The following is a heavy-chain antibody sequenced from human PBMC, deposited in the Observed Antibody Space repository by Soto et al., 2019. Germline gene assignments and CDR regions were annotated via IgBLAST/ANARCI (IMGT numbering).Heavy chain of an antibody. Sequence: EVQLVESGGGLVKPGGSLRLSCAASGFTFSNAWMSWVRQAPGKGLEWVGRIKSKTDGGTTEYAATVKCRFTISRDDSKNTLYLQMHSLKTEDTSVYYCTTDLGKTVTCDYWGQGTRVTVSS. CDR2: IKSKTDGGTT. CDR1: GFTFSNAW. J-gene: IGHJ4*02. D-gene: IGHD4-17*01. V-gene: IGHV3-15*01. CDR3: TTDLGKTVTCDY.